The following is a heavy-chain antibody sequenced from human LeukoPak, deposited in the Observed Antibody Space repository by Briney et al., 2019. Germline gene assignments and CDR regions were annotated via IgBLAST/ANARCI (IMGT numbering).Heavy chain of an antibody. CDR1: GYTFTGYY. J-gene: IGHJ6*03. Sequence: GASVKVSCKASGYTFTGYYMHWVRQAPGQGLEWMGWINPNSGGTNYAQKFQGRVTMTRDTSISTAYTELSRLRSDDTAVYYCARAWMTTVLNSGYYYMDVWGKGTTVTVSS. CDR2: INPNSGGT. CDR3: ARAWMTTVLNSGYYYMDV. D-gene: IGHD4-11*01. V-gene: IGHV1-2*02.